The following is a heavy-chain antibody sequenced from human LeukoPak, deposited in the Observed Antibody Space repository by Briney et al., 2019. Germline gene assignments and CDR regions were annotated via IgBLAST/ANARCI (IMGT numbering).Heavy chain of an antibody. Sequence: GESLQISCKAFAYNFANYWVAWVRLMPGKRLEGMGTIYPSDSNTRYRPPFKGQVTISADKSTTTAYSQSSTLKASDAAMYYCTLRGDSNYYYYWGQGTLVTVSS. CDR1: AYNFANYW. D-gene: IGHD3-10*01. V-gene: IGHV5-51*01. CDR3: TLRGDSNYYYY. CDR2: IYPSDSNT. J-gene: IGHJ4*02.